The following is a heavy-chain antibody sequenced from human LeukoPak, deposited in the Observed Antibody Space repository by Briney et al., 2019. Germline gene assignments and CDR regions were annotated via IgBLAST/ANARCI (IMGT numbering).Heavy chain of an antibody. CDR2: ISFDGSNK. CDR1: GFTFSTYG. Sequence: GKSLRLSCAASGFTFSTYGMHWVRQAPGKGLEWVAVISFDGSNKYYADSVKGRFTISRDNSKNTLYLQMNSLRAEDTAVYYCAKGGALRYFDWLLEGDWFDPWGQGTLVTVSS. CDR3: AKGGALRYFDWLLEGDWFDP. V-gene: IGHV3-30*18. D-gene: IGHD3-9*01. J-gene: IGHJ5*02.